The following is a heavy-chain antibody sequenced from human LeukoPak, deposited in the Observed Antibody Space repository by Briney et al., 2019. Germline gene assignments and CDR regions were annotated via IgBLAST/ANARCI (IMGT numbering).Heavy chain of an antibody. Sequence: GGSLRLSCAASVFTFSGYAMRWGRQAPGKGLEWVSVISGSGGTTYYADSVKGRFTISRDNSKNTLDLQMNSLRVEGMAVYYCAKKFGSSNWYVGFDYWGQGTLVTVSS. CDR1: VFTFSGYA. CDR2: ISGSGGTT. D-gene: IGHD6-19*01. CDR3: AKKFGSSNWYVGFDY. J-gene: IGHJ4*02. V-gene: IGHV3-23*01.